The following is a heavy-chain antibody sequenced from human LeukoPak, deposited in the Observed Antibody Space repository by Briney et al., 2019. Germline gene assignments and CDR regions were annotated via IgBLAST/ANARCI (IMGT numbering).Heavy chain of an antibody. CDR1: GYTFTSYY. V-gene: IGHV1-46*01. J-gene: IGHJ4*02. CDR3: ASHYYYDSSGYYSLDY. Sequence: ASVKGSCKASGYTFTSYYMHWVRQAPGHGLEWMGIINPSGGSTSYAQKFQCRVTMTRDTSTSTVYMELSILRSEDTAVYDWASHYYYDSSGYYSLDYWGQGTLVTVSS. CDR2: INPSGGST. D-gene: IGHD3-22*01.